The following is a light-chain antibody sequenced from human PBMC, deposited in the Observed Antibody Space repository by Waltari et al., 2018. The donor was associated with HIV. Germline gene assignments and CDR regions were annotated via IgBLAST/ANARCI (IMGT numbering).Light chain of an antibody. CDR2: DGS. CDR3: QQYDTLPAT. CDR1: QDIRNY. J-gene: IGKJ3*01. V-gene: IGKV1-33*01. Sequence: DIQMTQSPSSLSASAGDTITFTCQASQDIRNYLNWYHQKPGKAPKLLIYDGSNLEAGVPSRFIGTGSGTNFLFTIRSLQPEDLGTYYCQQYDTLPATFGPGTKVDLK.